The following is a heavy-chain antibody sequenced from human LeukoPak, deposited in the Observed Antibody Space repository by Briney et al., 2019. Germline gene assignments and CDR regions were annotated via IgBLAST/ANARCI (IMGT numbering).Heavy chain of an antibody. CDR2: IYTSGST. V-gene: IGHV4-4*07. CDR3: ARVVVGATVEYFDY. CDR1: GGSISSYY. Sequence: PSETLSLTCTGSGGSISSYYWSWIRQPAGKGLEWIGRIYTSGSTNYNPSLKSRVTMSVDTSKNQFSLKLSSVTAADTAVYYCARVVVGATVEYFDYWGQGTLVTVSS. D-gene: IGHD1-26*01. J-gene: IGHJ4*02.